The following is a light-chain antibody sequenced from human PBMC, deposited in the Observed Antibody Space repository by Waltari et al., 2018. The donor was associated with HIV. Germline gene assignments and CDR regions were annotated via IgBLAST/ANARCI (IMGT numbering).Light chain of an antibody. J-gene: IGLJ2*01. Sequence: QSALTQPPSASGSPGQSVTISCTGTSSAVGGYNYFSWYQQHPVKAPKLMIYEVSTRPAGVPVRFSVSKAGNTVALTVSGLQAEDEADYYGSSYAGSNNLVFGGGTKLTVL. V-gene: IGLV2-8*01. CDR3: SSYAGSNNLV. CDR2: EVS. CDR1: SSAVGGYNY.